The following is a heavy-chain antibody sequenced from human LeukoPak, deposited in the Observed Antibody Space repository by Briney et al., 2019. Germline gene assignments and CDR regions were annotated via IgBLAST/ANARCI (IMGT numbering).Heavy chain of an antibody. J-gene: IGHJ4*02. V-gene: IGHV3-23*01. CDR2: IGGRDTRI. CDR3: AREGQYCSSSACQFDY. CDR1: GFTFSSHD. D-gene: IGHD2-2*01. Sequence: PGGSQRLSCVGSGFTFSSHDMIWVRQAPGKGLEWVSDIGGRDTRINYADSVKGRFTISRDNSKNTVYLQMSSLRVEDTAIYYCAREGQYCSSSACQFDYWGQGTLVTVSS.